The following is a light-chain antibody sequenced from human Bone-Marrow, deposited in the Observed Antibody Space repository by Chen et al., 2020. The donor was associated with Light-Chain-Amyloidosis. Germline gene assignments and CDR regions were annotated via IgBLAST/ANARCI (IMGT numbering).Light chain of an antibody. Sequence: SYVMTQPSSVSVAPGETATIACGGNNSGSTSVHWYQQTPGQAPLLVVYDDSDRHSGIPERLSGSNSGNTATLTINRVEAGDEADYYCQVWDRSSDRPVFGGGTKLTVL. CDR1: NSGSTS. CDR2: DDS. J-gene: IGLJ3*02. V-gene: IGLV3-21*02. CDR3: QVWDRSSDRPV.